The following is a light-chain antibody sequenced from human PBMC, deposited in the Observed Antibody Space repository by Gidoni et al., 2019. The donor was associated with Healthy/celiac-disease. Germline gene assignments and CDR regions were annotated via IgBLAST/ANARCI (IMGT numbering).Light chain of an antibody. CDR3: LQDYNYPPT. J-gene: IGKJ4*01. Sequence: AIQMTQSPSSLSASVGDRVTLTCRASQGIRNDLGWYQQKPGKAPKLLIYAASSLQSGVPSRFSGSGSGTDFTLTSSSLQPEDFATYYCLQDYNYPPTFGGGTKVEIK. CDR1: QGIRND. V-gene: IGKV1-6*01. CDR2: AAS.